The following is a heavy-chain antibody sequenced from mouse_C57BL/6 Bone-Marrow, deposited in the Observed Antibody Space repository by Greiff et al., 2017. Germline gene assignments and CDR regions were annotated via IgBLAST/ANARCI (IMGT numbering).Heavy chain of an antibody. CDR3: ARSDYGSSPAY. CDR2: IYPGDGDT. V-gene: IGHV1-80*01. CDR1: GYAFSSYW. D-gene: IGHD1-1*01. Sequence: QVQLQQSGAELVKPGASVKISCKASGYAFSSYWMNWVKQRPGKGLEWIGQIYPGDGDTNYNGKFKGKATLTADKSSSTAYMQLSSLTSGDSAVDFCARSDYGSSPAYWGQGTTLTVSS. J-gene: IGHJ2*01.